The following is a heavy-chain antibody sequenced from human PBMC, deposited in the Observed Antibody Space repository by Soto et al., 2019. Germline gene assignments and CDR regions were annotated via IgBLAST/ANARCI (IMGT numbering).Heavy chain of an antibody. D-gene: IGHD1-26*01. Sequence: QVQLVQSGAEVKKPGASVKVSCKASGYTFTSYYMHWVRQAPGQGLEWMGIINPSGGSTSYAQKFQGRVTMTRDTSTSTVYMELSSLRSEDTAVYYCARDGGLLNYYYCGMDVWGQGTTVTVSS. J-gene: IGHJ6*02. V-gene: IGHV1-46*01. CDR1: GYTFTSYY. CDR2: INPSGGST. CDR3: ARDGGLLNYYYCGMDV.